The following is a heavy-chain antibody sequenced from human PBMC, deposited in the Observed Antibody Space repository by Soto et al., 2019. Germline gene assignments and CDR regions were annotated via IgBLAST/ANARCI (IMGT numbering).Heavy chain of an antibody. CDR2: IRNKANSYSA. V-gene: IGHV3-72*01. CDR1: GFTFSDHY. Sequence: EVQLVESGGGLVQPGGCLRLSCAASGFTFSDHYMDWVRQASGKGLEWVGRIRNKANSYSAVYAASVKGRFNISRDNSNSSLYLQMNSLKIADTALYYCIRGGTGYQLDYWGQGTLVTVSS. J-gene: IGHJ4*02. D-gene: IGHD3-9*01. CDR3: IRGGTGYQLDY.